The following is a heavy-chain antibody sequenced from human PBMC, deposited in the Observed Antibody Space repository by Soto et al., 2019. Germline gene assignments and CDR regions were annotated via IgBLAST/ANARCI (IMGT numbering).Heavy chain of an antibody. J-gene: IGHJ4*02. CDR3: ARDSADIVVVPAALDY. CDR1: GFTFSSYS. V-gene: IGHV3-21*01. CDR2: ISSSSSYI. Sequence: GGSLRLSCAASGFTFSSYSMNWVRQAPGKGLEWVSSISSSSSYIYYADSVKGRFTISRDNAKNSLYLQMNSLRAEDTAVYYCARDSADIVVVPAALDYWGQGTLVTSPQ. D-gene: IGHD2-2*01.